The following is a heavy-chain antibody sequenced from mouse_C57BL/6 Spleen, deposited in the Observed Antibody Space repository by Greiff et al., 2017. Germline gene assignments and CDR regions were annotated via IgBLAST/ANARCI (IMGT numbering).Heavy chain of an antibody. D-gene: IGHD2-4*01. J-gene: IGHJ3*01. CDR3: ARAYDYDCPFAY. CDR2: IHPNSGST. CDR1: GYTFTSYW. V-gene: IGHV1-64*01. Sequence: QVQLQQPGAGLVKPGASVKLSCKASGYTFTSYWMHWVKQRPGQGLEWIGMIHPNSGSTNYNEKLKSKATLTVDKSSSTAYMQLSSLTSEDSAVYYCARAYDYDCPFAYWGQGTLVTVSA.